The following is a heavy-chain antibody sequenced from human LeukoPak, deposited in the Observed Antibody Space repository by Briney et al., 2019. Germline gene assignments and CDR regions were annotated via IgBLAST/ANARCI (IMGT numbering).Heavy chain of an antibody. D-gene: IGHD1-1*01. CDR2: VFDSGST. Sequence: PSETLSLTCSVSGASFSTNYWSWIRQPPGRGLEWIGYVFDSGSTNYNPSLKSRVTISVDTSTKQFSLRLSSMTAADTAVYYCARLYQQSKWKYYYYYMDVWGKGTAVTVSS. CDR1: GASFSTNY. V-gene: IGHV4-59*01. CDR3: ARLYQQSKWKYYYYYMDV. J-gene: IGHJ6*03.